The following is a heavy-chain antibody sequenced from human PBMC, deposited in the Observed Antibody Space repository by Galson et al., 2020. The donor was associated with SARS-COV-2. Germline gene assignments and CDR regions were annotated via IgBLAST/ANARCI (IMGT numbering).Heavy chain of an antibody. CDR2: IYYSGST. Sequence: SQTLSLTCTVSGGSISSSSYYWGWIRQPPGKGLEWIGSIYYSGSTYYNPSLKSRVTISVDTSKNQFSLKLSSVTAADTAVYYCARHLSIAAAGYYYYGMDVWGQGTTVTVSS. J-gene: IGHJ6*02. D-gene: IGHD6-13*01. V-gene: IGHV4-39*01. CDR1: GGSISSSSYY. CDR3: ARHLSIAAAGYYYYGMDV.